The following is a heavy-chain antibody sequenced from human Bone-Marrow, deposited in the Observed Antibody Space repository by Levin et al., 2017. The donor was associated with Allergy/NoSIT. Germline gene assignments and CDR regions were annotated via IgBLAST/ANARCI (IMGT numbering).Heavy chain of an antibody. Sequence: SETLSLTCTVSGGSISTSFYWGWIRQPPGKGLEWIGSIYYTGTTYYNPSLKSRVTMSVDTSKTQFSLKLSSVTAADTAVYVCAREASDARGYYSFDYWGQGALVTVSS. V-gene: IGHV4-39*07. CDR3: AREASDARGYYSFDY. CDR1: GGSISTSFY. J-gene: IGHJ4*02. D-gene: IGHD3-22*01. CDR2: IYYTGTT.